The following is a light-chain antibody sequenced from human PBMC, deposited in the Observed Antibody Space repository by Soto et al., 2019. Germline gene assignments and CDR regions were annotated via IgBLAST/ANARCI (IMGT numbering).Light chain of an antibody. Sequence: DIEMTQSPSSLSASVGDRVTITCRAGQTVSSYLNWYQQKPGKAPKLLIYAASRLQSGVPSRFSGSGSGTAFTLTISSLQPEDFATYYCQQTYSTPRTFGPGTRVDIK. J-gene: IGKJ3*01. V-gene: IGKV1-39*01. CDR3: QQTYSTPRT. CDR2: AAS. CDR1: QTVSSY.